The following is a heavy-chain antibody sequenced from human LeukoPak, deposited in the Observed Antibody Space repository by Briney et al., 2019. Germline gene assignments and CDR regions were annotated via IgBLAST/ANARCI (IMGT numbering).Heavy chain of an antibody. CDR2: IYYSGST. CDR3: ARNQLGTYWYFDL. CDR1: GGSISSYY. V-gene: IGHV4-59*01. D-gene: IGHD7-27*01. Sequence: SETLSLTCTVSGGSISSYYWSWIRQPPGKGLECIGFIYYSGSTTDYNPSLKSRVTISVDTSKNQFSLKLSSVTAADTAVYYCARNQLGTYWYFDLWGRGTLVTVSS. J-gene: IGHJ2*01.